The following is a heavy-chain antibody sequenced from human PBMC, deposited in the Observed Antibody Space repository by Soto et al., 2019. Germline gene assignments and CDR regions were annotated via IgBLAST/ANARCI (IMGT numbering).Heavy chain of an antibody. CDR2: ISAYNGNT. CDR3: ARLARIAAAGSSDNWFDP. J-gene: IGHJ5*02. Sequence: ASVKVSCKASGYTFTSYGISWVRQAPGPGLEWMGWISAYNGNTNDAQKLQGRVTMTTDTSTSKAYMELRSLRSDDTAVYYCARLARIAAAGSSDNWFDPWGQGTLVTVSS. CDR1: GYTFTSYG. D-gene: IGHD6-13*01. V-gene: IGHV1-18*01.